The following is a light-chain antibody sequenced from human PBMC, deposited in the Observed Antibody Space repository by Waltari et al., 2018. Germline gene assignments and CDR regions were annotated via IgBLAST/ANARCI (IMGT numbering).Light chain of an antibody. Sequence: IQLTQSPSSLSASVGDRVTITCRASQGISSYLAWYQQKPGKAPKLLIYAASTLQSGVPSRFSSSGSGTDFTLTISSLQPEDCATYYCQQLNRYPPTFGQGTKVEIK. V-gene: IGKV1-9*01. CDR1: QGISSY. CDR2: AAS. CDR3: QQLNRYPPT. J-gene: IGKJ1*01.